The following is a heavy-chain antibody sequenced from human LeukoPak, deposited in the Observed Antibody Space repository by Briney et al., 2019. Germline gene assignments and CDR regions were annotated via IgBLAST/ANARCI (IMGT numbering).Heavy chain of an antibody. V-gene: IGHV1-2*02. Sequence: ASMKVSCKTSGFTFTGHYMHWLRQAPGQGLEWMGWINANTGVTHYAVKFQGRVTITRDTSISTVYMELRSLRSDDTAVYYCARDGSSGSYWAAWGQGTLVTVSS. CDR3: ARDGSSGSYWAA. CDR1: GFTFTGHY. J-gene: IGHJ5*02. CDR2: INANTGVT. D-gene: IGHD1-26*01.